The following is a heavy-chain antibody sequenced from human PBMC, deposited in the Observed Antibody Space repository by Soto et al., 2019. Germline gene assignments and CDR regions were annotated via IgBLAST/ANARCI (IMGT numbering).Heavy chain of an antibody. CDR1: GFTFSNAW. Sequence: EVQLVESGGGLVKPGGSLRLSCAASGFTFSNAWMNWVRQAPGKGLEWVGRIKSKTDGGTTDYAAPVKGRFTISRDDSKHTLYLQMNSLKTEDTAVYYCTTSYYYGSGRSPVDYWGQGTLVTVSS. V-gene: IGHV3-15*07. J-gene: IGHJ4*02. D-gene: IGHD3-10*01. CDR2: IKSKTDGGTT. CDR3: TTSYYYGSGRSPVDY.